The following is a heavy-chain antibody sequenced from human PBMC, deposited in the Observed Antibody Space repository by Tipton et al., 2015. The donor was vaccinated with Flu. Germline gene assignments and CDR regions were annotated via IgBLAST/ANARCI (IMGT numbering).Heavy chain of an antibody. CDR1: GGSISSGGYY. J-gene: IGHJ3*02. V-gene: IGHV4-31*03. CDR2: MYYSGST. Sequence: TLSLTCTVSGGSISSGGYYWSWIRQHPGKGLEWIGYMYYSGSTYYNPSLKSRVTISVDTSKNQFSLKLSSVTAADTAVYYCVRDVYGTDAFAIWGQGTKVTGSS. D-gene: IGHD2-8*01. CDR3: VRDVYGTDAFAI.